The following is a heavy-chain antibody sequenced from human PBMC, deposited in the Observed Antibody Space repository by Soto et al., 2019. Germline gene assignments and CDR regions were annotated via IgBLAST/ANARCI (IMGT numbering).Heavy chain of an antibody. D-gene: IGHD3-22*01. V-gene: IGHV1-18*01. CDR1: GYTFTSYG. CDR3: SVRGLRDSMDFDY. J-gene: IGHJ4*02. Sequence: ASVKVSCKASGYTFTSYGISWVRQAPGQGLEWMGWISAYNGNTNYAQKLQGRVTMTTDTSTNTAYMELRSLRSADTAGYSRSVRGLRDSMDFDYGGRGSLVTVS. CDR2: ISAYNGNT.